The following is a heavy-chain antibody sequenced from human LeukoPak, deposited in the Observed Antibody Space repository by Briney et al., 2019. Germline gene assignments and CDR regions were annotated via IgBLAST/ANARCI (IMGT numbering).Heavy chain of an antibody. D-gene: IGHD3-10*01. CDR3: ARGPLTLWFYFDY. V-gene: IGHV3-48*01. CDR2: ISSSSSTI. CDR1: GFTVSTNY. Sequence: GGSLRLSCAASGFTVSTNYMNWVRQAPGKGLEWVSYISSSSSTIYYADSVKGRFTISRDNAKNSLYLQMNSLRAEDTAVYYCARGPLTLWFYFDYWGREPWSPSPQ. J-gene: IGHJ4*02.